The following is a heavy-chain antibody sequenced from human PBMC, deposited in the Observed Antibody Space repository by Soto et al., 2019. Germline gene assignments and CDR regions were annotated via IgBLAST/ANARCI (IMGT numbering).Heavy chain of an antibody. CDR1: GDSISVGYY. CDR2: VSPSGTT. CDR3: ARDRGSYGMDV. V-gene: IGHV4-31*03. Sequence: QVQLQESGPGLVKPSQTLSLTCTVSGDSISVGYYWSWIRQHPGKGLEWIGYVSPSGTTYYNPSLKSRVSISTDTSKIQFSLEVISVTAADTAVYYCARDRGSYGMDVWGQGTTVTVSS. J-gene: IGHJ6*02.